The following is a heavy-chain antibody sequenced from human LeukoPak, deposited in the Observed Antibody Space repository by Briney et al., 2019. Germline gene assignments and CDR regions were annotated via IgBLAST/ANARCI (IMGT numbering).Heavy chain of an antibody. Sequence: SVKVSCKASGYTFTSYGISWVRQAPGQGLEWMGGIIPIFGTANYAQKFQGRVTITADKSTSTAYMELSSLRSEDTAVYYCAMGVGAPEDLAVAADFDYWGQGTLVTVSS. D-gene: IGHD6-19*01. CDR1: GYTFTSYG. CDR2: IIPIFGTA. V-gene: IGHV1-69*06. CDR3: AMGVGAPEDLAVAADFDY. J-gene: IGHJ4*02.